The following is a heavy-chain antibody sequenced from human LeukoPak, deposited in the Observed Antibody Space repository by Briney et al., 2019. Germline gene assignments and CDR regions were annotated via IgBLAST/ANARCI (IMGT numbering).Heavy chain of an antibody. Sequence: GGSLRLPCAASGFTFSSYWMSWVRQAPGKGLEWVANIKQDGSEKYYVDSVKGRFTISRDNAKNSLYLQMSSLRADDTAVYYCARDRLLYYYDSGPTGHFQHWGQGTLVTV. V-gene: IGHV3-7*01. CDR3: ARDRLLYYYDSGPTGHFQH. CDR2: IKQDGSEK. D-gene: IGHD3-22*01. CDR1: GFTFSSYW. J-gene: IGHJ1*01.